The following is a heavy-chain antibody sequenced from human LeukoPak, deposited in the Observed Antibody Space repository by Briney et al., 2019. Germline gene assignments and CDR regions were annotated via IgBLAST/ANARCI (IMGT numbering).Heavy chain of an antibody. CDR3: AKVGSDRYLYQFDY. J-gene: IGHJ4*02. V-gene: IGHV3-23*01. Sequence: GGSLRLSCAASGFTFRNYAMSWVRQAPGKGLEWVSGISGSGGSTYYADSVRGRFTISRDNSKNTLYLQMNSLRAEDTALYFCAKVGSDRYLYQFDYWGQGTLVTVSS. CDR1: GFTFRNYA. CDR2: ISGSGGST. D-gene: IGHD6-19*01.